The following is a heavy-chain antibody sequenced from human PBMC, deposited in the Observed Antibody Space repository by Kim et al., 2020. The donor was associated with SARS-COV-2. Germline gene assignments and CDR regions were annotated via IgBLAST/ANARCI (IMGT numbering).Heavy chain of an antibody. J-gene: IGHJ6*02. V-gene: IGHV3-33*01. CDR2: IWYDGSNK. D-gene: IGHD2-2*01. CDR3: ARDRRGTSSLKTYPRYYYGMDV. CDR1: GFTFSSYG. Sequence: GGSLRLSCAASGFTFSSYGMHWVRQAPGKGLEWVAVIWYDGSNKYYADSVKGRFTISRDNSKNTLYLQMNSLRAEDTAVYYCARDRRGTSSLKTYPRYYYGMDVWGQGTTVTVSS.